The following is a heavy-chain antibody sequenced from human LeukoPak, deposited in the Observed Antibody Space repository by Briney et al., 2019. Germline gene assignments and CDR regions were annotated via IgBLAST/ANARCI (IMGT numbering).Heavy chain of an antibody. CDR2: IKQDGSEK. Sequence: GGSLRLSCAASGFTFSSYWMSWVRQAPGKELERVANIKQDGSEKYYVDSVKGRFTISRDNAKNSLYLQMNSLRAEDTAVYYCARVRQQLYYYYMDVWGKGTTVTVSS. D-gene: IGHD6-13*01. J-gene: IGHJ6*03. V-gene: IGHV3-7*01. CDR1: GFTFSSYW. CDR3: ARVRQQLYYYYMDV.